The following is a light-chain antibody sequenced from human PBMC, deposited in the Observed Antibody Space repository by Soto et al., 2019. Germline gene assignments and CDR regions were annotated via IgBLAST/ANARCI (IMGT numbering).Light chain of an antibody. Sequence: ETVLTQSPATLSVSPGERVTLSCRASQSISTNSAWYQQKPGQAPRLLMYGASTRATGIPARFSGSGSGTEFTLTISSLQSEDFAVYYCQQYGTWPYTFCQGTKLEIK. CDR2: GAS. J-gene: IGKJ2*01. V-gene: IGKV3-15*01. CDR3: QQYGTWPYT. CDR1: QSISTN.